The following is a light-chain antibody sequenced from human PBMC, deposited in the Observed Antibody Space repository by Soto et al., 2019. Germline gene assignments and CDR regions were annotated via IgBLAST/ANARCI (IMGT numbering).Light chain of an antibody. CDR3: QSYDSSLSGVV. CDR1: SSNIGAHFD. V-gene: IGLV1-40*01. J-gene: IGLJ2*01. Sequence: QAVLTQPPSVSGAPGQRVTISCTGSSSNIGAHFDVHWYQQLPGTAPKLLIYGNSNRPSGVPDRFSASKSGTSASLAITGLQIEDEADYYCQSYDSSLSGVVFGGGTKLTVL. CDR2: GNS.